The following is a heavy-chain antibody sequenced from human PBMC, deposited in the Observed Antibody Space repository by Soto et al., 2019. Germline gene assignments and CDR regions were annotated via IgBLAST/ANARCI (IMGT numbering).Heavy chain of an antibody. CDR1: GYTFTSYA. CDR2: INAGNGNT. CDR3: ARGGSYDFWRSPFDY. V-gene: IGHV1-3*01. D-gene: IGHD3-3*01. J-gene: IGHJ4*02. Sequence: QVQLVQSGAEVKKPGASVKVSCKASGYTFTSYAMHWVRQGPGQRLEWMGWINAGNGNTKYSQKFQGRVTITWDTSASTAYMELSSLRSEDTAVYYCARGGSYDFWRSPFDYWGQGTLVTVSS.